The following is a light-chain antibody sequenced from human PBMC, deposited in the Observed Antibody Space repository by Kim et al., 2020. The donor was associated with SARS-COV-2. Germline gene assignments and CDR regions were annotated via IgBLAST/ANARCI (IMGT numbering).Light chain of an antibody. CDR2: DNN. J-gene: IGLJ2*01. V-gene: IGLV1-51*01. Sequence: GQKVTISCPGSSSNIGKNYVSWYQQLPGTAPKLLIYDNNKRPSGIPDRFSGSKSGTSATLGITGLQTGDEADYYCGTWDSSLSAGVFGGGTQLTVL. CDR3: GTWDSSLSAGV. CDR1: SSNIGKNY.